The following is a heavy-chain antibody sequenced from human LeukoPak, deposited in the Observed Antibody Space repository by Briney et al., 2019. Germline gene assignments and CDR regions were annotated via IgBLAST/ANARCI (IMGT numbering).Heavy chain of an antibody. Sequence: SETLSLTCAVYGGSFSGYYWSWIRQPPGKGLEWIGEINHSGSTNYNPSLKSRVTISVDTSKNQFSLKLSSVTAADTAVYYCARGTIPYLGAAGTSSDYWGQGTLVTVSS. D-gene: IGHD6-13*01. CDR1: GGSFSGYY. J-gene: IGHJ4*02. CDR3: ARGTIPYLGAAGTSSDY. V-gene: IGHV4-34*01. CDR2: INHSGST.